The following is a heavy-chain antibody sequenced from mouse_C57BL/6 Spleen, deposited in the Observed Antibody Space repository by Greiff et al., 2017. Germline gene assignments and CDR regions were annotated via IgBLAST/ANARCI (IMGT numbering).Heavy chain of an antibody. J-gene: IGHJ4*01. CDR1: GYTFTDYN. CDR2: ILPNNGGT. V-gene: IGHV1-18*01. CDR3: ARWTAPYAMDY. Sequence: EVHLVESGPELVKPGASVKLPCKATGYTFTDYNMDWVKQSPGHSLEWIGDILPNNGGTIYNQKFKGKATLTADKSSSTAYMELRSLTSEDTAVYYCARWTAPYAMDYWGQGTSVTVSS.